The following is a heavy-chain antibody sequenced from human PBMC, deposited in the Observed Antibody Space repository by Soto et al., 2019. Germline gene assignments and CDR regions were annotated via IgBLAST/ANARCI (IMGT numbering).Heavy chain of an antibody. D-gene: IGHD3-22*01. CDR2: ISAYNGNT. J-gene: IGHJ4*02. V-gene: IGHV1-18*01. CDR3: ARDQSVTDYYDSSGYCDY. Sequence: ASVKVSCKASGYTFTSYGISWVRQAPGQGLEWMGWISAYNGNTNYAQKLQGRVTMTTDTSTSTAYMELRSLRSDDTAVYYCARDQSVTDYYDSSGYCDYWGQGTLVTVS. CDR1: GYTFTSYG.